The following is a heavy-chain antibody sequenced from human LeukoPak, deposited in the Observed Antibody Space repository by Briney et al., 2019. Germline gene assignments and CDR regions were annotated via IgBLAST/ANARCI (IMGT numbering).Heavy chain of an antibody. CDR3: ARRTYSRSSSIFDN. J-gene: IGHJ4*02. D-gene: IGHD6-6*01. CDR2: MSAYNGNA. V-gene: IGHV1-18*01. Sequence: AASVKVSCKASGYTFTSYGISRVRQAPGQGLEWMGWMSAYNGNANYAQKLQGRVTVTTDTSTSTAYMELRSLRSDDTAVYYCARRTYSRSSSIFDNWGQGTLVTVSS. CDR1: GYTFTSYG.